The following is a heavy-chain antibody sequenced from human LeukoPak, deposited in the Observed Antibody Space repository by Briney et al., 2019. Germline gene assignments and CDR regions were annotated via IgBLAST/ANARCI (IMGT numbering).Heavy chain of an antibody. D-gene: IGHD3-9*01. CDR2: INAGNGNT. J-gene: IGHJ4*02. V-gene: IGHV1-3*01. Sequence: ASVSVSCTASGYTRTIHAMHWVRQAPGQSLECVGWINAGNGNTKYSQKFQGRVTITRDTSASTAYMGLSSLRSEDTAVYYCASARGGNFDFVGWGQGTLVTVSS. CDR1: GYTRTIHA. CDR3: ASARGGNFDFVG.